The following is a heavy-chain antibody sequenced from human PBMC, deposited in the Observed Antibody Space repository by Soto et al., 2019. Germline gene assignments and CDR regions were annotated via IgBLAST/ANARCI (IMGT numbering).Heavy chain of an antibody. Sequence: EVQLVESGGGLVQPGRSLRLSCAASGFTFDDYAMHWVRQAPGKGLEWVSGISWNSGSIGYADSVKGRFTISRDNAKNSLYVPMNSLRAEDTALYYCARSDYYYYYMDVWGKGTTVTVSS. CDR1: GFTFDDYA. CDR3: ARSDYYYYYMDV. J-gene: IGHJ6*03. CDR2: ISWNSGSI. V-gene: IGHV3-9*01.